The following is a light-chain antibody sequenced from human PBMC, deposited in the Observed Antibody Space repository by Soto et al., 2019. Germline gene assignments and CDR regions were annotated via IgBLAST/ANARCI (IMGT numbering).Light chain of an antibody. CDR3: QHYTSYSEA. CDR2: KAS. V-gene: IGKV1-5*03. CDR1: ESVSKW. Sequence: DIPMTQSPSFLSASVGDTVPITCRATESVSKWLAWYQEKPGNPPRLLIYKASTLKSGVPSRFSGSGSGTEFTLTISSLQPDDFATYYCQHYTSYSEAFGQGTKVDIK. J-gene: IGKJ1*01.